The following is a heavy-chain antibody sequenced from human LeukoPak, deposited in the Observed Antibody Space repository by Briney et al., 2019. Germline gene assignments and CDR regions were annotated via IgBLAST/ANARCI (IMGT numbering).Heavy chain of an antibody. D-gene: IGHD1-26*01. CDR1: GFTFSNYA. CDR3: ARDRSGIYDAFDI. CDR2: ISGSGGST. J-gene: IGHJ3*02. Sequence: GGSLRLSCAASGFTFSNYAMNWVRQAPGRGLEWVSAISGSGGSTYYADSVKGRFTISRDNSKNTLYLQMNSLRAEDTAVYYCARDRSGIYDAFDIWGQGTMVTVSS. V-gene: IGHV3-23*01.